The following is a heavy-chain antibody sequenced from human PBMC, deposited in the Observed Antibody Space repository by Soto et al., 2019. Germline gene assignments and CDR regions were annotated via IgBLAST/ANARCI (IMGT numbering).Heavy chain of an antibody. Sequence: QVQLVESGGGVIQPGTSLSLSCGSSGFTFRSFGMYWVRQAPGKGLEWVAVVSYDGNHKYYADSVKGRFTVSRDNAKNMLYLQMNSLRGEDTAVYYCAKEAGQQLVLNYGMDVWGQGTTVTVSS. CDR1: GFTFRSFG. D-gene: IGHD6-13*01. V-gene: IGHV3-30*18. CDR2: VSYDGNHK. CDR3: AKEAGQQLVLNYGMDV. J-gene: IGHJ6*02.